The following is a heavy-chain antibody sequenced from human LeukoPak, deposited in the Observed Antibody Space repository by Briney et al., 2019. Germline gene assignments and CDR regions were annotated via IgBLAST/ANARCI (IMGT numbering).Heavy chain of an antibody. CDR2: ISGSGGST. J-gene: IGHJ4*02. CDR1: GFTFSSYA. Sequence: GGSLRLSCAASGFTFSSYAMSWVRQAPGKGLEWVSAISGSGGSTYYADSVKGRFTISRDNSKNTLYLQMNSLRAEDTAVYYCVKDLAAAGNPTDYWGQGTLVTVSS. V-gene: IGHV3-23*01. CDR3: VKDLAAAGNPTDY. D-gene: IGHD6-13*01.